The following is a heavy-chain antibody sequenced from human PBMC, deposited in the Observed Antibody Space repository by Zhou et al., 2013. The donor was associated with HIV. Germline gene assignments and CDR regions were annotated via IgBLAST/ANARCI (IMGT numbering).Heavy chain of an antibody. Sequence: QVHLVQSGTEVRKPGASVNISCKASGYTFTDYAIHWVRQAPGQRLEWMGWINTDNGDTEYSENFQGRVTLSRDTAATTAWLHIRALASEDTAVYYCARNRVAYRFYFDYWGQGTLVTASS. J-gene: IGHJ4*02. CDR1: GYTFTDYA. V-gene: IGHV1-3*04. D-gene: IGHD5-12*01. CDR2: INTDNGDT. CDR3: ARNRVAYRFYFDY.